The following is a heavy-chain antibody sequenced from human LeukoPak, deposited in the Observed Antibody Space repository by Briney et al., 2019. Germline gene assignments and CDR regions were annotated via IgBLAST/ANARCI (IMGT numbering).Heavy chain of an antibody. D-gene: IGHD2-15*01. Sequence: SETLSLTCAVYGRSFSGYYWSWIRQPPGKGLEWIGEINHSGSTNYNPSLKSRVTISVDTSKNQFSLKLSSVTAADTAVYYCARGGYCSGGSCYDDWFDPWGQGTLVTVSS. CDR2: INHSGST. CDR1: GRSFSGYY. J-gene: IGHJ5*02. V-gene: IGHV4-34*01. CDR3: ARGGYCSGGSCYDDWFDP.